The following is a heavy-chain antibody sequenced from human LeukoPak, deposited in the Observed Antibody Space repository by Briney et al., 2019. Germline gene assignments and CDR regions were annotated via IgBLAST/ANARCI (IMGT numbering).Heavy chain of an antibody. CDR1: GFTFSSYA. D-gene: IGHD2-2*01. J-gene: IGHJ3*02. Sequence: PGGSLRLSCAASGFTFSSYAMSWVRQAPGKGLEWVSAISGSGGSTYYADSVEGRFTISRDNSKNTLYLQMNSLRAEDTAVYYCAKGNVVVPAATWAFDIWGQGTMVTVSS. V-gene: IGHV3-23*01. CDR2: ISGSGGST. CDR3: AKGNVVVPAATWAFDI.